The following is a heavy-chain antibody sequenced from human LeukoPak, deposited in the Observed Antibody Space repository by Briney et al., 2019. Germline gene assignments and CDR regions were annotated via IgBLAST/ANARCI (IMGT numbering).Heavy chain of an antibody. D-gene: IGHD3-22*01. J-gene: IGHJ4*02. CDR3: ARVKTMIIVVSLFDY. CDR1: GYTFTSYG. Sequence: ASVRVSCKASGYTFTSYGISWVRQAPGQGLEWMGWISAYNGNTNYAQKLQGRVTMTTDTSTSTAYMELGSLRSDDTAVYYCARVKTMIIVVSLFDYWGQGTLVTVSS. V-gene: IGHV1-18*01. CDR2: ISAYNGNT.